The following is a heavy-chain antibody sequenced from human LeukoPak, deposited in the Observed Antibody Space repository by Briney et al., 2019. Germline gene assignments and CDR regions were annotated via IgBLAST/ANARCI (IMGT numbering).Heavy chain of an antibody. CDR2: INHSGST. D-gene: IGHD6-13*01. V-gene: IGHV4-34*01. CDR1: GGSFSGYY. Sequence: SETLSLTCAVYGGSFSGYYWSWIRQPPGKGLEWIGEINHSGSTNYNPSLKSRVTISVDTSKNQFSLKLSSVTAADTAVYYCARGSGIAAAGTSVWFDPWGQGTLVTVS. CDR3: ARGSGIAAAGTSVWFDP. J-gene: IGHJ5*02.